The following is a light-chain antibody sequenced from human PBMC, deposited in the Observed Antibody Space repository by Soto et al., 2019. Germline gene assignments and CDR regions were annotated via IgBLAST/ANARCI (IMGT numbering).Light chain of an antibody. CDR3: QQSSNWPLT. J-gene: IGKJ4*01. CDR1: QSVSRY. V-gene: IGKV3-11*01. CDR2: DAS. Sequence: EIVLTQSPATLSLSPGERATLSCRASQSVSRYLAWNQQKPGQAPRLLIYDASNRATGIPARFSGSGSGTDFTLTISSLEPEDFAVYYCQQSSNWPLTFGGGTKVEIK.